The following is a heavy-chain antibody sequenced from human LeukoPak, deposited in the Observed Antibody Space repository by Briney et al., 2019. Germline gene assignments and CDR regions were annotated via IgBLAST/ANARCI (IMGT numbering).Heavy chain of an antibody. Sequence: ASVKVSCKASGYSFSSYYMHWVRQAPGQGLEWMGIINPSGGSTNYAQRFQGRVTMTRDTSTSTVYMEPSSLRSEDTAVYYCARPTSVIPAADIYYYFYAMDVWGQGTTVTVSS. CDR3: ARPTSVIPAADIYYYFYAMDV. CDR2: INPSGGST. V-gene: IGHV1-46*01. J-gene: IGHJ6*02. D-gene: IGHD2-2*01. CDR1: GYSFSSYY.